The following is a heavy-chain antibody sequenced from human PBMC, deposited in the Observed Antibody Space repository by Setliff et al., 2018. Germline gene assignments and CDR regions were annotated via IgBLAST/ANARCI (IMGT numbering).Heavy chain of an antibody. J-gene: IGHJ4*02. Sequence: PGGSLRLSCAASGFVFSNFAMNWVRQAPGKGLEWVSTISGGGTNMDYADSAKGRFTISRDNSNSEVFLQMDSLRAEDTAVYYCARDQARWLVAAGTFDYWGLGALVTVSS. CDR2: ISGGGTNM. V-gene: IGHV3-23*01. D-gene: IGHD1-1*01. CDR1: GFVFSNFA. CDR3: ARDQARWLVAAGTFDY.